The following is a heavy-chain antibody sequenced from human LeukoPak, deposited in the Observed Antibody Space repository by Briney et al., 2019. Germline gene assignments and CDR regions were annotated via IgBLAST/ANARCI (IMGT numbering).Heavy chain of an antibody. J-gene: IGHJ4*01. CDR2: ISGSGDTT. Sequence: GGSLGLSCAASGFPFSSYAMSWVRQAPGKGLEWVSLISGSGDTTYYADSVKGRFTISRDSSKNTVYLQMNRLRVEDTAVYYCTKDRVAVAGTSDYWGHGTLVTVSS. CDR1: GFPFSSYA. CDR3: TKDRVAVAGTSDY. V-gene: IGHV3-23*01. D-gene: IGHD6-19*01.